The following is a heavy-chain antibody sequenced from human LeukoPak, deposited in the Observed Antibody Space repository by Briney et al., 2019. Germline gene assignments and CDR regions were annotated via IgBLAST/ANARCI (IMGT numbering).Heavy chain of an antibody. CDR1: GFTFSSYW. CDR2: IKQDGSEK. D-gene: IGHD5-12*01. Sequence: GGSLRLSCAASGFTFSSYWMSWVRQAPGKGLEWVANIKQDGSEKYYVDSVKGRFTISRDNAKNSLYLQMNSLRAEDTAVYYCARDLVATIWPYYYYGMDVWGQGTTVTVSS. J-gene: IGHJ6*02. V-gene: IGHV3-7*01. CDR3: ARDLVATIWPYYYYGMDV.